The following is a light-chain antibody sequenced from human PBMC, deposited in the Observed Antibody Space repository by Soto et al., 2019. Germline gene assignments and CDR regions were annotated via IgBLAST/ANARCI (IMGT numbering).Light chain of an antibody. J-gene: IGLJ3*02. Sequence: QSVLTQPASVSGSPGQSITISCTGTSSDVGSYNYVSWYQQHPGKAPKLMIYDVSNRPSGVSYRFSGSKSGNTASLTISGLQAEDEADYYCSSFTTSSTWVFGGGTKVTVL. CDR1: SSDVGSYNY. V-gene: IGLV2-14*01. CDR3: SSFTTSSTWV. CDR2: DVS.